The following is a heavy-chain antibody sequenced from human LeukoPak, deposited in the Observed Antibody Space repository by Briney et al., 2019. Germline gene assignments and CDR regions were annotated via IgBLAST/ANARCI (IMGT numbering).Heavy chain of an antibody. CDR2: IYYSGIT. CDR3: ARDQEDSGTDY. CDR1: GGSISSGDYY. D-gene: IGHD3-10*01. V-gene: IGHV4-31*03. Sequence: PSQTLSLTCTVSGGSISSGDYYWSWIRQHPGKGLEWIGYIYYSGITYYNPSLKSRVTISLDTSKNQFSLKLSSVTAADTAVYYCARDQEDSGTDYWGQGTLVTVSS. J-gene: IGHJ4*02.